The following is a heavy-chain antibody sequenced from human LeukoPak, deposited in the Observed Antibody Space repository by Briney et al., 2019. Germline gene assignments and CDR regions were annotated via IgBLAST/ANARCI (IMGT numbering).Heavy chain of an antibody. D-gene: IGHD3-16*02. CDR1: GGSISSYY. Sequence: SETLSLTCTVSGGSISSYYRSWIRQPPGKGLEWIGYIYYSGSTNYNPSLKSRVTISVDTSKNQFSLKLSSVTAADTAVYYCARVRVMITFGGVIAKDAFDIWGQGTMVTVSS. V-gene: IGHV4-59*12. CDR2: IYYSGST. CDR3: ARVRVMITFGGVIAKDAFDI. J-gene: IGHJ3*02.